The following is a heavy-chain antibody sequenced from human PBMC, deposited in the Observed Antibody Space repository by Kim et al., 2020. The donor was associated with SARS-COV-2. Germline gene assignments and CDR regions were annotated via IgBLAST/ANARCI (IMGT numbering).Heavy chain of an antibody. D-gene: IGHD3-3*01. J-gene: IGHJ6*03. Sequence: ASVKGRFTISRDDSKSIAYLQMNSLKTEDTAVYYCTRDQDGNFWSGLMDVWGKGTTVTVSS. V-gene: IGHV3-49*02. CDR3: TRDQDGNFWSGLMDV.